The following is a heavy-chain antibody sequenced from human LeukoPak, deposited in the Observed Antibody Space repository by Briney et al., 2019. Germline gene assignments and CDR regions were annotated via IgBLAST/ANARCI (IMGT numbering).Heavy chain of an antibody. CDR1: GFTFSNYA. CDR2: IWYDGSNK. V-gene: IGHV3-33*08. J-gene: IGHJ4*02. D-gene: IGHD1-26*01. CDR3: ARDDGIVGANYFDY. Sequence: PGGSLRLSCAASGFTFSNYAMSWVRQAPGKGLEWVAFIWYDGSNKYYADSVKGRFTISRDNSKNTLYLQMNSLRAEDTAVYYCARDDGIVGANYFDYWGQGTLVTVSS.